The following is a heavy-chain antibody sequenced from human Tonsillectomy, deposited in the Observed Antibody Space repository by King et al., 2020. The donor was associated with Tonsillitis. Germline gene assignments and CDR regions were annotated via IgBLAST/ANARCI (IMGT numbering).Heavy chain of an antibody. V-gene: IGHV2-26*01. CDR1: GFSLSNTRMG. CDR2: IFSIDGR. CDR3: ARVEWIEEGNMFGGNNLKYLGF. Sequence: FTLKESGPVLVQPTETLTLTCTVSGFSLSNTRMGVSWIRQPPGKALEWLAHIFSIDGRSYNPSLKTRLTISKDTFRSQVVLTMTNMDPVDTATYFCARVEWIEEGNMFGGNNLKYLGFWGQGT. D-gene: IGHD3-16*01. J-gene: IGHJ4*02.